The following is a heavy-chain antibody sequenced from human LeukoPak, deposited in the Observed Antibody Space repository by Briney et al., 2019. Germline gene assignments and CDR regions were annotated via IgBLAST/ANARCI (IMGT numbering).Heavy chain of an antibody. V-gene: IGHV3-7*04. Sequence: PGGSRRLSCAASGFTFSSYWMNWVRLAPGKGLEWVANIKQDGSEKYFVDSVKGRFTISRDNAKNSLYLQMNSLRAEDTAVYYCARGFGGFDYWGQGTLVTVSS. CDR3: ARGFGGFDY. D-gene: IGHD3-10*01. J-gene: IGHJ4*02. CDR2: IKQDGSEK. CDR1: GFTFSSYW.